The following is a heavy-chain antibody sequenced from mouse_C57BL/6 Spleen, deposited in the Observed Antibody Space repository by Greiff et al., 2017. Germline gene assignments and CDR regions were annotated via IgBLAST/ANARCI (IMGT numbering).Heavy chain of an antibody. J-gene: IGHJ2*01. CDR2: IYPGSGST. Sequence: QVQLQQPGAELVKPGASVKMSCKASGYTFTSYWITWVKQRPGQGLEWIGDIYPGSGSTNYNEKFKSKATLTVDTSSSTAYMQLSSLTSEDSAVYYCARPPYYSNYLDYWGQGTTLTVSS. CDR1: GYTFTSYW. CDR3: ARPPYYSNYLDY. V-gene: IGHV1-55*01. D-gene: IGHD2-5*01.